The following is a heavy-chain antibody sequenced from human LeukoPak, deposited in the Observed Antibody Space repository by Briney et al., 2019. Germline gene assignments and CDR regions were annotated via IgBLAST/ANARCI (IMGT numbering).Heavy chain of an antibody. CDR2: IWYDGSKK. Sequence: GGSLRLSCAASGFTSSSYGFHWVRRAPGKGLEWVAVIWYDGSKKYYADSVKGRFTISKDNSKNTLYLQMNSLRAEDTAVYYCARVWGSWYLAFDIWGQGTMVTVSS. CDR3: ARVWGSWYLAFDI. V-gene: IGHV3-33*01. D-gene: IGHD6-13*01. J-gene: IGHJ3*02. CDR1: GFTSSSYG.